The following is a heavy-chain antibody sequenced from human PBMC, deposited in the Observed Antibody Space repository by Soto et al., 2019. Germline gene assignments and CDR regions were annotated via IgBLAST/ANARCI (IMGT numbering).Heavy chain of an antibody. J-gene: IGHJ4*02. D-gene: IGHD3-22*01. Sequence: SETLSLTCDVSGVSISSGNWWSWVRQPPGKELELIGEVYRDGSANYHPSLERRVTISVDTSKNQFSLRLSSVTAADTAIYYCARLLYDSRLNYLYFDSWGQGMLVTVSS. V-gene: IGHV4-4*02. CDR1: GVSISSGNW. CDR2: VYRDGSA. CDR3: ARLLYDSRLNYLYFDS.